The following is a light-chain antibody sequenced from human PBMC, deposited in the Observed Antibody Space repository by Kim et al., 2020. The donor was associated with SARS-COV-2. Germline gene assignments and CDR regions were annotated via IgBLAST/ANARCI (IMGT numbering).Light chain of an antibody. V-gene: IGLV3-1*01. CDR2: QDT. CDR3: QAWDSSTLYV. Sequence: VSPGQTATIPCSGDKLGDRYTSWYQQKPGQSPLLVIYQDTKRPSGIPERFSGSTSGNTATLTITGAQAMDEADYYCQAWDSSTLYVFGAGTKSPS. CDR1: KLGDRY. J-gene: IGLJ1*01.